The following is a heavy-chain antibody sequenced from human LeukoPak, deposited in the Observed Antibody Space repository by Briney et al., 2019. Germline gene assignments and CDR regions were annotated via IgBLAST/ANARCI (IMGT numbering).Heavy chain of an antibody. CDR1: GFTFSSYG. CDR2: ISYDGSNK. D-gene: IGHD6-13*01. CDR3: AKGRSSWYVGNWFDP. Sequence: SGGSLRLSCAASGFTFSSYGMHWVRQAPGKGLEWVAVISYDGSNKYYADSVKGRFTISRDNSKNTLYLQMNSLRAEDTAVYYCAKGRSSWYVGNWFDPWGQGTLVTVSS. J-gene: IGHJ5*02. V-gene: IGHV3-30*18.